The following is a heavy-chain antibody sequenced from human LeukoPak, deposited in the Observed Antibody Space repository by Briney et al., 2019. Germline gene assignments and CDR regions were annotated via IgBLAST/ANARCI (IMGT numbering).Heavy chain of an antibody. CDR2: IKQDGSEK. D-gene: IGHD3-3*01. CDR3: ARDSLYDFWSGYQFDY. J-gene: IGHJ4*02. Sequence: PGGSLRLSCAASGFTFSSYWMSWFRQAPGKGLEWVANIKQDGSEKYYVDSVKGRFTISRDNAKNSLYLQMNSLRAEDTAVYYCARDSLYDFWSGYQFDYWGQGTLVTVSS. V-gene: IGHV3-7*01. CDR1: GFTFSSYW.